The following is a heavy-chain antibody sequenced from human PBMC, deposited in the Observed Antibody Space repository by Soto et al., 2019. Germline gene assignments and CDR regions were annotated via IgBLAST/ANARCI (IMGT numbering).Heavy chain of an antibody. CDR2: TIPILGIT. V-gene: IGHV1-69*02. Sequence: QVQLVQSGAAVKKPGSSLKVSCKASGGTFSSHTISWVRLAPGQGLEWMGRTIPILGITNYAQKFQGRVTLTADTSTGTAFMELSSLRSEETAVYYCATSRHDSSFLYYGTEVWGQGTTVTVAS. CDR1: GGTFSSHT. J-gene: IGHJ6*02. CDR3: ATSRHDSSFLYYGTEV. D-gene: IGHD3-22*01.